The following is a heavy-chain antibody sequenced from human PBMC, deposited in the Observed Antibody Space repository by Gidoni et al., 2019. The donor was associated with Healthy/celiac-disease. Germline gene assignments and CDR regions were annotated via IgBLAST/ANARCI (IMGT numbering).Heavy chain of an antibody. J-gene: IGHJ4*02. V-gene: IGHV1-58*02. D-gene: IGHD1-26*01. CDR1: GFTFTSSA. Sequence: QMLLVQSGPEVKKPGTSVKVSCKASGFTFTSSAMQWVRQARGQRLEWIGWIVVASGNTNYAQKFQERVTITRDMSTNTAYMELSSLRSEDTAVYYCAAMGVESGSYSLDYWGQGTLVTVSS. CDR2: IVVASGNT. CDR3: AAMGVESGSYSLDY.